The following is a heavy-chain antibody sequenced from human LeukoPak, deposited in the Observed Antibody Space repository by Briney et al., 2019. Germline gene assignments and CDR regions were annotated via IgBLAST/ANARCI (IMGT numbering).Heavy chain of an antibody. J-gene: IGHJ4*02. CDR3: ARDYGGEHGGNPKGVDY. D-gene: IGHD4-23*01. Sequence: GASVKVSCKASGGTFSSYAISWVRQAPGQGLEWMGRIIPILGIANYAQKFQGRVTITADKSTSTAYMELSSLRSEDTAVYYCARDYGGEHGGNPKGVDYWGQGTLVTVSS. CDR1: GGTFSSYA. CDR2: IIPILGIA. V-gene: IGHV1-69*04.